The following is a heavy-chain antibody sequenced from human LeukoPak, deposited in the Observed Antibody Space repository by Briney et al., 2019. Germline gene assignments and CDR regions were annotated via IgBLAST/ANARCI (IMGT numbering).Heavy chain of an antibody. D-gene: IGHD1-7*01. J-gene: IGHJ3*02. CDR3: ARRITGTTSAINDAFDI. V-gene: IGHV4-4*09. CDR1: GGSMSSYY. Sequence: PSETLSLTCTVSGGSMSSYYWSWIRQPPGKGLEWIGYIYTSGSTNYNPSLKSRVTISVDTSKNQFSLKLSSVTAADTAVYYCARRITGTTSAINDAFDIWGQGTMVTVSS. CDR2: IYTSGST.